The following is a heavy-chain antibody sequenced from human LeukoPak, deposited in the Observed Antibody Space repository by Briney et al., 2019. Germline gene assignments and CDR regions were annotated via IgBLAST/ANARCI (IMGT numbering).Heavy chain of an antibody. V-gene: IGHV3-9*01. D-gene: IGHD7-27*01. CDR1: GFTFDDYA. Sequence: GGSLRLSCAASGFTFDDYAMHWVRQAPGKGLEWVSGISWNSGSIGYAESVKGRFTISRDNAKNSLYLQMNSLRAEDTALYYCAKSQFQYGENVDYWGQGTLVTVSS. J-gene: IGHJ4*02. CDR3: AKSQFQYGENVDY. CDR2: ISWNSGSI.